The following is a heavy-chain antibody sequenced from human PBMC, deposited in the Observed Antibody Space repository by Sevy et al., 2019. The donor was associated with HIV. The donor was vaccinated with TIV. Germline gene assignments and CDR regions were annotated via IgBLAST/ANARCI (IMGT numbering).Heavy chain of an antibody. CDR3: ARDLDHRHSYYYYGMDV. J-gene: IGHJ6*02. Sequence: GGSLRLSCAASGFTFSSYAMHWVRQAPGKGLEWVAVISYDGSNKYYADSVKGRFTISRDNSKNTLYLQMNSLRAEDTAGYYCARDLDHRHSYYYYGMDVWGQGTTVTVSS. CDR2: ISYDGSNK. V-gene: IGHV3-30-3*01. CDR1: GFTFSSYA.